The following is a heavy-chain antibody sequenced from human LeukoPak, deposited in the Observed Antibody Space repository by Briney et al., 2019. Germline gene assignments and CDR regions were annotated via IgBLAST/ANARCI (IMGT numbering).Heavy chain of an antibody. V-gene: IGHV3-21*01. Sequence: GGSLRLSCAASGFTFSSYSMNWVRQAPGKGLEWVSSISSSSSYIYYADSVKGRFTISRDNAKNSLYLQMNSLRAEDTAVYYCASSAVAGPYFDYWGQGTLVTVSS. CDR3: ASSAVAGPYFDY. CDR2: ISSSSSYI. D-gene: IGHD6-19*01. J-gene: IGHJ4*02. CDR1: GFTFSSYS.